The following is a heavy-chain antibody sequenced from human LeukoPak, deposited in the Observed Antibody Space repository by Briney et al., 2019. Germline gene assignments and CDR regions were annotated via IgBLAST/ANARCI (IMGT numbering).Heavy chain of an antibody. V-gene: IGHV3-48*01. Sequence: QPGGSLRLSCAASGFTFRTYNMNWVRQAPGKGLEWVSYITSGGTTIYYADSVKGRFTISRDNAKNSLYLQMNSLRAEDTAVYYCARDREAARPLYYYYYYYMDVWGKGTTVTVSS. J-gene: IGHJ6*03. D-gene: IGHD6-6*01. CDR1: GFTFRTYN. CDR3: ARDREAARPLYYYYYYYMDV. CDR2: ITSGGTTI.